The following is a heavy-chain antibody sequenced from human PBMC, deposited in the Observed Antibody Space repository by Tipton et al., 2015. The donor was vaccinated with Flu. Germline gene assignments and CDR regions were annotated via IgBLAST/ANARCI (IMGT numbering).Heavy chain of an antibody. Sequence: TLSLTCAVYGGSFSGYYWSWIRQPPGKGLEWIGEINHSGSTNYNPSLKSRVTISVDTSKNQFSLKLSSVTAADTAVYYCARRPPYSYGPRGEAFDIWGQGTMVTVSS. D-gene: IGHD5-18*01. V-gene: IGHV4-34*01. CDR3: ARRPPYSYGPRGEAFDI. CDR1: GGSFSGYY. J-gene: IGHJ3*02. CDR2: INHSGST.